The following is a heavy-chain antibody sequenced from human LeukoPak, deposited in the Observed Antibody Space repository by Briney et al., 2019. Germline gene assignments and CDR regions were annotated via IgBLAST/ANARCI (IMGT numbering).Heavy chain of an antibody. V-gene: IGHV4-38-2*02. CDR3: ARVLVGAYFIDY. Sequence: SETLSLTCTVPGYSISSGYYWGWIRQPPGKGLEWIGSIYHSGSTYYNPSLKSRVTISVDTSKNQFSLKLSSVTAADTAVYYCARVLVGAYFIDYWGQGTLVTVSS. CDR2: IYHSGST. J-gene: IGHJ4*02. CDR1: GYSISSGYY. D-gene: IGHD1-26*01.